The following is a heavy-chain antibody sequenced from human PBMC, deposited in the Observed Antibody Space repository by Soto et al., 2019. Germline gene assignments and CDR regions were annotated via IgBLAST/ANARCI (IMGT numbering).Heavy chain of an antibody. Sequence: TLSLTCTVSGGSISSYYWSWIRQPPGKGLEWIGYIYYSGSTNYNPSLKSRVTISVGTSKNQFSLKLSSVTAADTAVYYCARDKITGLFDYWGQGTLVTVSS. CDR2: IYYSGST. CDR1: GGSISSYY. D-gene: IGHD2-8*02. J-gene: IGHJ4*02. V-gene: IGHV4-59*12. CDR3: ARDKITGLFDY.